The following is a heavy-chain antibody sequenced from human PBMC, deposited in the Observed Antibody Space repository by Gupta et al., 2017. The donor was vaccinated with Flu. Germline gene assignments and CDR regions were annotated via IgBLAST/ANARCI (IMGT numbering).Heavy chain of an antibody. V-gene: IGHV4-61*03. J-gene: IGHJ6*02. CDR2: DTGSS. CDR3: ARDRVAPYGMDV. D-gene: IGHD5-12*01. Sequence: DTGSSNFNPSLKSRVSMSVDTAKNHFSLRLTSVTAADTAVYYCARDRVAPYGMDVWGQGTTVTVSS.